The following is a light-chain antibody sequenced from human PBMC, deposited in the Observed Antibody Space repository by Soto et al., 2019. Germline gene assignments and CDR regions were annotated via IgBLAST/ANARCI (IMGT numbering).Light chain of an antibody. J-gene: IGKJ1*01. CDR1: LSVSSIY. CDR2: GAS. CDR3: QQYGSSHGT. Sequence: EIVLTQSPGTLSLSQGERATLSCRASLSVSSIYLVCYQQKSGQAPRLLIYGASSRATGIPDRFSGSGFGTDSTLTISRLEPEDFAVYYCQQYGSSHGTFGQGTKVDIK. V-gene: IGKV3-20*01.